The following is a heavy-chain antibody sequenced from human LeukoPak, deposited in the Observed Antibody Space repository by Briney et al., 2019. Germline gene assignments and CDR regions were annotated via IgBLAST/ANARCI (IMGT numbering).Heavy chain of an antibody. V-gene: IGHV3-7*03. D-gene: IGHD2-2*03. Sequence: GGSLRLSCAASGFTFSSYWMSWVRQAPGKGLEWVANIKQDGSEKYYVDSVKGRFTISRDNAKNSLYLQMNSLRAEDTAVYYCARDSTDGYGYCSSTSCYFDYWGQGTLVTVSS. CDR2: IKQDGSEK. CDR3: ARDSTDGYGYCSSTSCYFDY. CDR1: GFTFSSYW. J-gene: IGHJ4*02.